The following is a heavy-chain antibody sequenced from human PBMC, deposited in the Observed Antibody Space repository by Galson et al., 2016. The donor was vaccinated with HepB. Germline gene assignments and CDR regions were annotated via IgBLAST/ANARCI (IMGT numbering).Heavy chain of an antibody. CDR3: ARMKNYYYGMDV. CDR1: GFSLSTSGMC. Sequence: ALVKPTQTLTLTCTFSGFSLSTSGMCVSWIRQPPGKALEWLALTDWDEDKYYSTSLKTRLTISKDTSKNQVVLTMTNMDPVDTATYYCARMKNYYYGMDVWGQGTTVTVSS. V-gene: IGHV2-70*01. CDR2: TDWDEDK. J-gene: IGHJ6*02.